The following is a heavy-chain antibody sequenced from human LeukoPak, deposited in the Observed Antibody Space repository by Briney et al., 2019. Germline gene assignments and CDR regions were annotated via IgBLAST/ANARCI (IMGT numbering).Heavy chain of an antibody. CDR2: IYHSGST. Sequence: SETLSLTCTVSGYSISSGYYWGWIRPPPGKGLEWIGSIYHSGSTYYNPSLKSRVTISVDTSKNQFSLKLSSVTAADTAVYYCARDSRLSMYSSSSNAYFDYWGQGTLVTVSS. V-gene: IGHV4-38-2*02. CDR3: ARDSRLSMYSSSSNAYFDY. D-gene: IGHD6-6*01. CDR1: GYSISSGYY. J-gene: IGHJ4*02.